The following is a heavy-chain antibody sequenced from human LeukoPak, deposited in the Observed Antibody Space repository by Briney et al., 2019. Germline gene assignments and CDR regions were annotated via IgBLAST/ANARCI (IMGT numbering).Heavy chain of an antibody. V-gene: IGHV4-34*01. CDR2: INHSGST. D-gene: IGHD1-1*01. CDR1: GGSFSGYY. J-gene: IGHJ5*02. Sequence: PSETLSLTCAVYGGSFSGYYWSWIRQPPGKGLEWIGEINHSGSTNYNPSLKSRVTISVDTSKNQFSLKLSSVTAADTAVYYCARHPVFYNWNDLVSYWFDPWGQGTLVTVSA. CDR3: ARHPVFYNWNDLVSYWFDP.